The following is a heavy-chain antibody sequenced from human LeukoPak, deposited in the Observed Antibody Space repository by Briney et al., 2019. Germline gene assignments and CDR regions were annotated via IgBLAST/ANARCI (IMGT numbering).Heavy chain of an antibody. V-gene: IGHV4-4*07. J-gene: IGHJ3*02. CDR2: IYTSGST. D-gene: IGHD2-2*01. Sequence: SETLSLTCTVSGGSINSYYWSWIRQPAGKGLEWIGRIYTSGSTNYNPSLKSRVTMSVDTSKNQFSLKLSSVTAADTAVYYCAREGTDIYCSSTSCPHDAFDIWGQGTMVTVSS. CDR1: GGSINSYY. CDR3: AREGTDIYCSSTSCPHDAFDI.